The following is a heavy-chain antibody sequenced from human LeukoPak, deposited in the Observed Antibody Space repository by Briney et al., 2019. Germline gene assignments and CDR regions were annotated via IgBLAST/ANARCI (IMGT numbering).Heavy chain of an antibody. D-gene: IGHD3-10*01. J-gene: IGHJ6*03. CDR2: ISAYNGNT. CDR1: GYTFTSYG. CDR3: ARDLELLWFGEPLGGYYYMDV. V-gene: IGHV1-18*01. Sequence: GASVKVSCKASGYTFTSYGISWVRQAPGQGLEWMGWISAYNGNTNYAQKLQGRVTMTTDTSTSTAYMELRSLRSDDTAVYYCARDLELLWFGEPLGGYYYMDVWGKGTTVTISS.